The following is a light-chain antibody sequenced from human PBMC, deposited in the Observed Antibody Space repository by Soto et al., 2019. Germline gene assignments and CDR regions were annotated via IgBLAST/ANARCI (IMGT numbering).Light chain of an antibody. Sequence: ETVLTQSPATLSVSPGERVTLSCRASQSVSDNLAWFQQKPGQAPRLLVFAASTRATGIPARFSGSGFGTEFTLTIISLQSEDFAVYYCQQYDDWPPWTFGRGAKVEI. CDR2: AAS. CDR1: QSVSDN. J-gene: IGKJ1*01. V-gene: IGKV3-15*01. CDR3: QQYDDWPPWT.